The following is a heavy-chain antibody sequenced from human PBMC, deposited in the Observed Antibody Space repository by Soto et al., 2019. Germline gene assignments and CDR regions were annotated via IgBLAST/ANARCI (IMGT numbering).Heavy chain of an antibody. V-gene: IGHV4-39*01. CDR2: IYYSGST. J-gene: IGHJ6*02. D-gene: IGHD1-26*01. Sequence: SETLSLTCTVSGGSISSSSYYWGWIRQPPGKGLEWIGSIYYSGSTYYNPSLKSRVTISVDTSKNQFSLKMRSVTAADTAAYYCASVGATYYYYGMDVWGQGTTVTVSS. CDR3: ASVGATYYYYGMDV. CDR1: GGSISSSSYY.